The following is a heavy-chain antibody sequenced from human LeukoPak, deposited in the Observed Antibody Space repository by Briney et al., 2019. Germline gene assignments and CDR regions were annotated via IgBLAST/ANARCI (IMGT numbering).Heavy chain of an antibody. J-gene: IGHJ4*02. V-gene: IGHV3-49*04. D-gene: IGHD1-26*01. CDR1: AFTFGDYA. CDR3: TRAQTEVGAKYYFDY. Sequence: PGGSLRLSCTASAFTFGDYAMNWVRQAPGKGLEWVGFVRGKPYSATTEYAASVKGRLTISRDDSKSIAYLQMNSLKTEDTAVYYCTRAQTEVGAKYYFDYWGQGTLVTVSS. CDR2: VRGKPYSATT.